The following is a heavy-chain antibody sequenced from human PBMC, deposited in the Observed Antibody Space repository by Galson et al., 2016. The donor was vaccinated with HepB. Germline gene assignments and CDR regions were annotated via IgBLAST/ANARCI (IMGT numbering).Heavy chain of an antibody. D-gene: IGHD3-10*01. CDR3: ARDYWGSETYRTGAEF. Sequence: SLRLSCAASGFTVSYNYMSWVRQAPGKGLEWVSVLYSDGSTYYADSVKGRFTISRDNSKKTVHLEMNSLRPDDTAVYYCARDYWGSETYRTGAEFWGQGILVTVSS. J-gene: IGHJ4*02. V-gene: IGHV3-53*05. CDR2: LYSDGST. CDR1: GFTVSYNY.